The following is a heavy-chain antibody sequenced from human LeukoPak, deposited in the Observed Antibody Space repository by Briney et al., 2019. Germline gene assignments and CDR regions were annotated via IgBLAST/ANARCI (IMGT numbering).Heavy chain of an antibody. D-gene: IGHD3-16*01. Sequence: SGPTLVKPTQTLTLTCTFSGFSLNTSGVDVGWIRQPPGKALEWLAVIFWGDDKRYTPSQKDRLTITKDTSKNQVVLTLTNLDPVDTATYYCAYTLVLMHMGPFDVWGQGTMVTVSS. V-gene: IGHV2-5*02. CDR1: GFSLNTSGVD. J-gene: IGHJ3*01. CDR3: AYTLVLMHMGPFDV. CDR2: IFWGDDK.